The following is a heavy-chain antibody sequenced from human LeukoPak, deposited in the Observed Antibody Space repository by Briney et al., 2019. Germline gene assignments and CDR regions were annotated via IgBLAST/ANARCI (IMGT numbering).Heavy chain of an antibody. Sequence: ASVKVSCKASGYTFTSYGISWVRQAPGQGLEWMGWISAYNGNTNYAQKLQGRVTMTTDTSTSTAYMELRSLRSDDTAVYYCARDPKPDPRSSGWFDPWGQGTLVTVSS. J-gene: IGHJ5*02. D-gene: IGHD6-6*01. V-gene: IGHV1-18*01. CDR3: ARDPKPDPRSSGWFDP. CDR1: GYTFTSYG. CDR2: ISAYNGNT.